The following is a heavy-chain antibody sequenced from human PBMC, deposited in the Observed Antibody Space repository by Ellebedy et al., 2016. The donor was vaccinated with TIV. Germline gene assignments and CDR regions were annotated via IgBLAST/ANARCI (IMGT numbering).Heavy chain of an antibody. J-gene: IGHJ6*02. CDR1: GGSISSYY. V-gene: IGHV3-66*01. CDR2: IYSGGST. Sequence: ETLSLTCTVSGGSISSYYWSWIRQPPGKGLEWVSLIYSGGSTYYADSVKGRFTISRDNSKNTLYLQMNSLRAEDTAVYYCARDNRAACMDVWGQGTTVTVSS. CDR3: ARDNRAACMDV.